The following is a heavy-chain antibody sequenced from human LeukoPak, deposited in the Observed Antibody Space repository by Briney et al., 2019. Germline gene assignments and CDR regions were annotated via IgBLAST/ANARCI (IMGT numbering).Heavy chain of an antibody. CDR1: GGSISSYY. J-gene: IGHJ4*02. V-gene: IGHV4-59*08. D-gene: IGHD6-13*01. CDR3: ARLLMEQQLVQNEEY. Sequence: PSETLSLTCTVSGGSISSYYWSWIRQPPGKGLEWIGYVYYSGTANYNPSLKSRVTISVDTSKNQFSLKLSSVTAADTAVYYCARLLMEQQLVQNEEYWGQGILVTVSS. CDR2: VYYSGTA.